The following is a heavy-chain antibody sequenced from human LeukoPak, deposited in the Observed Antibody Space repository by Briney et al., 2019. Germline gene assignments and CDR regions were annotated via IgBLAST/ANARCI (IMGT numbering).Heavy chain of an antibody. D-gene: IGHD3-10*01. J-gene: IGHJ5*02. V-gene: IGHV3-30*18. CDR1: GFTFSSYG. CDR2: ISYDGSNK. Sequence: GGSLRLSCAASGFTFSSYGMHWVRQAPGKGLEWVAVISYDGSNKYYADSVKGRFTISRDNSKNTLYLQMNSLRAEDTAVYYCAKDSIRFYGSGPHNWFDPWGQGTLVTVSS. CDR3: AKDSIRFYGSGPHNWFDP.